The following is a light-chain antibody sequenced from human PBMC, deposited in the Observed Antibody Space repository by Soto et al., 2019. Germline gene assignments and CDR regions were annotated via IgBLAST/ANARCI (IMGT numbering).Light chain of an antibody. CDR2: GAS. CDR1: QRVSSD. CDR3: QQYYNWPLT. Sequence: EIVMTQSPANLSVSPGERAALSCRASQRVSSDVAWYQQKPGQAPRLLIYGASTRATGIPARFSGSGSGTDYIVPISSLQSEDSAVYYCQQYYNWPLTFGQGTRLEIK. J-gene: IGKJ5*01. V-gene: IGKV3-15*01.